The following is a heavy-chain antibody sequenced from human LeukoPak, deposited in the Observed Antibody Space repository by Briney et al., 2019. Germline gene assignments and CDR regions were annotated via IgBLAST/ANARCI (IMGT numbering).Heavy chain of an antibody. V-gene: IGHV3-23*01. D-gene: IGHD3-22*01. CDR1: GFTFSNYG. Sequence: GGSLRLSCAASGFTFSNYGMSWVRQAPGKGLEWVSAISGSGASAYYAVSVKGRFSISRDNSKNTLYLQMNSLRAEDTAVYYCAKPPSMIIVVPLDFWGQGTLVTVPS. J-gene: IGHJ4*02. CDR2: ISGSGASA. CDR3: AKPPSMIIVVPLDF.